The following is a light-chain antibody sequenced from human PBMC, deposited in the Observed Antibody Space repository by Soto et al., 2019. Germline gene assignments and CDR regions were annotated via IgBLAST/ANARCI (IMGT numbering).Light chain of an antibody. CDR3: LQYGSSPRT. CDR2: DAS. V-gene: IGKV3-20*01. CDR1: QSVSSRS. Sequence: EIVLTQSPATLSLSPGERATLSCRASQSVSSRSLAWYQQKPGQAPRLLIFDASSRATGIPDRFSGSGSGTDFTLTISRLEPEDFAVYYCLQYGSSPRTFGQGTKVDI. J-gene: IGKJ1*01.